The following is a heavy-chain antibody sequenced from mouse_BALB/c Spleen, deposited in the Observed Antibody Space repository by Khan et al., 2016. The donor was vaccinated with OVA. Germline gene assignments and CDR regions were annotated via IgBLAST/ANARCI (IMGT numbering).Heavy chain of an antibody. J-gene: IGHJ3*01. CDR2: INPSNGYT. D-gene: IGHD2-14*01. Sequence: QVQLQQSGAELARPGASVKMSCKASGYTFTSYTIHWIKERPGPGLEWIGYINPSNGYTNYNQKFKDKATLTTDKSSTTAYLQLSSLTSDDSAVYNCVRDGAYHRNDGWFAYWGQGILVTVSA. CDR1: GYTFTSYT. V-gene: IGHV1-4*01. CDR3: VRDGAYHRNDGWFAY.